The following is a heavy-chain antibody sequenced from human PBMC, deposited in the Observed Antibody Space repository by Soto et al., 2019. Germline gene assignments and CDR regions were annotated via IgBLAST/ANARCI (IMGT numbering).Heavy chain of an antibody. CDR2: IYYSGST. D-gene: IGHD3-22*01. Sequence: SETLSLTCTVSGGSISSGGYYWSWIRQHPGKGLEWIGYIYYSGSTCYNPSLKSRVTISVDTSKNQFSLKLSSVTAADTAVYYCAREDHSSFDYWGQGTLVTVSS. J-gene: IGHJ4*02. V-gene: IGHV4-31*03. CDR1: GGSISSGGYY. CDR3: AREDHSSFDY.